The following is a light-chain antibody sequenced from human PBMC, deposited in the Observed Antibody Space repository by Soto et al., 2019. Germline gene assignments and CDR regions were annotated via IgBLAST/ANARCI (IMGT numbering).Light chain of an antibody. V-gene: IGKV1-39*01. CDR3: QQSRTTAYT. Sequence: DIDMTQAPSSLSASVGDRVTITCRACQYVVNYLNWYQQKPGKAPRLLIYAASSLQSGVPSRFSGSGSGTTFTLTITDLQPEDVATYYCQQSRTTAYTFAQGTKVDI. J-gene: IGKJ2*01. CDR2: AAS. CDR1: QYVVNY.